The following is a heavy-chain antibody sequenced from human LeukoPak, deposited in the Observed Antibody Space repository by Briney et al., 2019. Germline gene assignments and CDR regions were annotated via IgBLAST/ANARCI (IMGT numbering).Heavy chain of an antibody. CDR2: IRSKAYGGTT. D-gene: IGHD3-16*01. Sequence: GRSLRLSCTTSGFTFGDYAMSWVREGPGKGLGWVGFIRSKAYGGTTEYAASVKGRFTISRDDSRRIVYLQMNSLKTEDTAVYYCTREGRGSDAFDYWGQGTLVTVSS. CDR1: GFTFGDYA. CDR3: TREGRGSDAFDY. J-gene: IGHJ4*02. V-gene: IGHV3-49*04.